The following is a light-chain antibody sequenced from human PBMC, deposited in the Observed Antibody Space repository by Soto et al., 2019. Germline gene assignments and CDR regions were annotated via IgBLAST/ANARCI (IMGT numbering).Light chain of an antibody. CDR3: QQYGTSHP. J-gene: IGKJ4*01. CDR2: DAS. Sequence: EIVLTQSPATLSLSPGERATLSCRASQSVGTYLAWYRQKPGQPPRVLIYDASTRASGIPDRFSGSGSGTDFTLTISRLEPGDFAVYYCQQYGTSHPFGGGTKVEIK. CDR1: QSVGTY. V-gene: IGKV3-20*01.